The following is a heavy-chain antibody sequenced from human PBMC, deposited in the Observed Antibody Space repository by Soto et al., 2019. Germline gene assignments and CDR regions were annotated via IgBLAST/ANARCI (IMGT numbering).Heavy chain of an antibody. D-gene: IGHD6-13*01. Sequence: EVQLVESGGGLVQPGGSLRLSCAASGFTFSSYWMHWVRQAPGKGLEWVSRIEGDGSSTTSADSVKGRFTVSRDAARNTLYLQMSSLRADDTAIYYCAREGLDTAGFFDVCGQGTMVTVSS. CDR2: IEGDGSST. CDR1: GFTFSSYW. CDR3: AREGLDTAGFFDV. J-gene: IGHJ3*01. V-gene: IGHV3-74*01.